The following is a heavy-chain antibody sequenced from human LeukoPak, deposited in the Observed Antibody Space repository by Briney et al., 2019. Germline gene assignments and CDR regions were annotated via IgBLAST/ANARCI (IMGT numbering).Heavy chain of an antibody. CDR2: INHSGST. CDR1: GGSFSGYY. CDR3: ARDKLYYGSGRYYHGMDV. J-gene: IGHJ6*02. V-gene: IGHV4-34*01. Sequence: SETLSLTCAVYGGSFSGYYWSWIRQPPGKGLEWIGEINHSGSTNYNPSLKSRVTISVDTSKNQFSLKLSSVTAADTAVYYCARDKLYYGSGRYYHGMDVWGQGTTVTVS. D-gene: IGHD3-10*01.